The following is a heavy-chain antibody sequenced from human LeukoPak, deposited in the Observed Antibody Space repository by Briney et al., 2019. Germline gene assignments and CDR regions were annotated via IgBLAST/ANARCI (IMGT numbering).Heavy chain of an antibody. V-gene: IGHV3-9*01. D-gene: IGHD2-8*01. CDR1: GFTFDDYA. J-gene: IGHJ6*02. CDR2: ISWNSGSI. CDR3: AKDIAYRGYCTNGVCYNDYYYYYYGMDV. Sequence: AGGSLRLSCAASGFTFDDYAMDWVRQAPGKGLEWVSGISWNSGSIGHADSVKGRFTISRDNAKNSPYLQMNSLRAEDTALYYCAKDIAYRGYCTNGVCYNDYYYYYYGMDVWGQGTTVTVSS.